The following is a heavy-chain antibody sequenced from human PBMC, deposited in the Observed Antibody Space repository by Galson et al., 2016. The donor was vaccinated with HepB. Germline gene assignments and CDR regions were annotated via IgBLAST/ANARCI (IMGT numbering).Heavy chain of an antibody. V-gene: IGHV4-61*08. CDR2: RSDSGTT. J-gene: IGHJ3*02. Sequence: SETLSLTCTVSGGSISSGDYYWAWIRQPPGKGLEWIGYRSDSGTTNYNPSLNSRVTISLDTSKSQFSLKVTSVTAADTAVYYCARSYGGYAFDIWGQGTMVTVSS. CDR3: ARSYGGYAFDI. D-gene: IGHD4-23*01. CDR1: GGSISSGDYY.